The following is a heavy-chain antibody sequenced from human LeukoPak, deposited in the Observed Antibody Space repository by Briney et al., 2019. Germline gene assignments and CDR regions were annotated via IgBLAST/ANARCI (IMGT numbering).Heavy chain of an antibody. CDR1: GFTFSSYA. V-gene: IGHV3-23*01. Sequence: GGSLRLSCAASGFTFSSYAMSWVRQAPGKGLEWVSAISGSGGSTYYADSVKGRFTISRDNSKNTLYLQMNSLRAEDTAVYYCARRGVWGSYRFNYFDYWGQGTLVTVSS. J-gene: IGHJ4*02. D-gene: IGHD3-16*02. CDR2: ISGSGGST. CDR3: ARRGVWGSYRFNYFDY.